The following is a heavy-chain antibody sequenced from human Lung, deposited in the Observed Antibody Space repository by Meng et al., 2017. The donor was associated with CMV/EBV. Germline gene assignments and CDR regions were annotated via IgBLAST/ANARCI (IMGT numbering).Heavy chain of an antibody. CDR1: GDTFSSYA. CDR2: IIPILGIA. Sequence: SXXVSXKASGDTFSSYAISWVRQAPGQGLEWMGGIIPILGIANYAQKFQGRVTITADKSTSTAYMELSSLKSEDTAVYYCARGACSSTSCYRYYYYGMDVXGQGXTVTVSS. D-gene: IGHD2-2*01. J-gene: IGHJ6*02. CDR3: ARGACSSTSCYRYYYYGMDV. V-gene: IGHV1-69*10.